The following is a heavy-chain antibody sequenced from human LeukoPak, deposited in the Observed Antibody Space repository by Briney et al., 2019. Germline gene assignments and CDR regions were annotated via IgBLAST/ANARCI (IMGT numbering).Heavy chain of an antibody. D-gene: IGHD5-24*01. CDR2: IYPGDADT. V-gene: IGHV5-51*01. J-gene: IGHJ4*02. CDR1: GYRFTSYW. Sequence: GESLKISCKGSGYRFTSYWIAWVCQMPGKGLEWMGIIYPGDADTRYSPSFQGQVTISADKSISTAYLQWDSLKASDTAMYYCARHAVRNGYNRHNDYWGQGTLVTVSS. CDR3: ARHAVRNGYNRHNDY.